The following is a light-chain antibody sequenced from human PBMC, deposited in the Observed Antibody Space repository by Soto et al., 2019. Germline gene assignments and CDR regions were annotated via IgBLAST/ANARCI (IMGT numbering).Light chain of an antibody. V-gene: IGLV2-14*03. Sequence: QSVLTQPASVSGSPGQSITISCTAIGSDVGAYNYVSWYQQHPGKTPKLIIYFVNNRPSGVSSRFSGSKSGNTASLTISGLQGEDEADYYCSSYTSTYTFVFGTGTKLTVL. J-gene: IGLJ1*01. CDR3: SSYTSTYTFV. CDR2: FVN. CDR1: GSDVGAYNY.